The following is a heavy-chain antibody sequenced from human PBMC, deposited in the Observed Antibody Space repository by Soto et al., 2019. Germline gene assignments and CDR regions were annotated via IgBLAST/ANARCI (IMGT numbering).Heavy chain of an antibody. CDR1: GFTFISYA. CDR3: ARDSAKTNYDFWSGYYPTATGYFDY. CDR2: ISYDGSNK. V-gene: IGHV3-30-3*01. Sequence: GGSLRLSCAASGFTFISYAMHWVRQAPGKGLEWVAVISYDGSNKYYADSVKGRFTISRDNSKNTLYLQMNSLRAEDTAVYYCARDSAKTNYDFWSGYYPTATGYFDYWGQGTLVTVSS. J-gene: IGHJ4*02. D-gene: IGHD3-3*01.